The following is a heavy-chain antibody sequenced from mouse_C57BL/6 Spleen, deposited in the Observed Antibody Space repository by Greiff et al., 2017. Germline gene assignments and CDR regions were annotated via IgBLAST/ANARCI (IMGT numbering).Heavy chain of an antibody. J-gene: IGHJ4*01. CDR3: ARGGTTVVAPYYYAMDY. D-gene: IGHD1-1*01. V-gene: IGHV5-6*01. CDR2: ISSGGSYT. CDR1: GFTFSSYG. Sequence: EVKVVESGGDLVKPGGSLKLSCAASGFTFSSYGMSWVRQTPDKRLEWVATISSGGSYTYYPDSVKGRFTISRDNAKNTLYLQMSSLKSEDTAMYYWARGGTTVVAPYYYAMDYWGQGTSVTVSS.